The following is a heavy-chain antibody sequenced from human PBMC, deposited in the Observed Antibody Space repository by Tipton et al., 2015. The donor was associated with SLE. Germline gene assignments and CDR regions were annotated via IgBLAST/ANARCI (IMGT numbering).Heavy chain of an antibody. CDR1: GFTFANYA. D-gene: IGHD5-12*01. CDR2: ISGSGDRT. Sequence: SLRLSCAASGFTFANYAMSWVRQAPGKGLEWVSAISGSGDRTYYADSEKGHFTISRDNSKNTLYLQMNSLRVEDTAVYYCAQDRNRVATSPFDYWGQGTLVTVSS. V-gene: IGHV3-23*01. CDR3: AQDRNRVATSPFDY. J-gene: IGHJ4*02.